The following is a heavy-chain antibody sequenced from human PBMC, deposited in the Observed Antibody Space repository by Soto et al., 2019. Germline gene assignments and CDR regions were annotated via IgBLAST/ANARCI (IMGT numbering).Heavy chain of an antibody. CDR1: GFTFSNFD. Sequence: PGGSLRLSCATSGFTFSNFDMHWVRQVPGKGLEWVSAIGAARDPYYLGSVEGRFTISRENAKNSVYLQMNDLRAGDSAVYYCARAYTGRLPRRADYYYAMDVWGQGTTVTVS. V-gene: IGHV3-13*05. CDR2: IGAARDP. J-gene: IGHJ6*02. CDR3: ARAYTGRLPRRADYYYAMDV. D-gene: IGHD2-2*02.